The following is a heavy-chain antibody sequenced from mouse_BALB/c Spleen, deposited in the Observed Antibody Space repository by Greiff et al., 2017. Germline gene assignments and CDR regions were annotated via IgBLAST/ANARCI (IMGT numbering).Heavy chain of an antibody. CDR1: GYTFTSYW. V-gene: IGHV1-4*01. J-gene: IGHJ4*01. CDR2: INPSTGYT. Sequence: QVQLQQSGTVLARPGASVKMSCKASGYTFTSYWMHWVKQRPGQGLEWIGYINPSTGYTEYNQKFKDKATLTADKSSSTAYMQLSSLTSEDSAVYYCARRRRYDAMDYWGQGTSVTVSS. CDR3: ARRRRYDAMDY.